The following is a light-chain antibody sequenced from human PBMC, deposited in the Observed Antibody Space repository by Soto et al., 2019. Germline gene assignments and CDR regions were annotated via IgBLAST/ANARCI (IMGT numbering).Light chain of an antibody. Sequence: QSVLTQPRSVSGSPGQSVTISCTGTSSDVGGYNYVSWYQQHPGKAPKLMIYDVSKRPSGVPDRFSASKSGNTASLTISGLQAEDEADYYCCSYAGRYKGDVFGTGTKVTVL. CDR3: CSYAGRYKGDV. J-gene: IGLJ1*01. V-gene: IGLV2-11*01. CDR1: SSDVGGYNY. CDR2: DVS.